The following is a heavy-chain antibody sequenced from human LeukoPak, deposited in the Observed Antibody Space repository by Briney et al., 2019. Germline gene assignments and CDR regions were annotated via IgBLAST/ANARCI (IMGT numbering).Heavy chain of an antibody. CDR2: SYYSGST. J-gene: IGHJ5*02. V-gene: IGHV4-39*01. Sequence: PSETLSLTCTVSGGSISSSSYYWGWIRQPPGKGLEWIGSSYYSGSTYYNPSLKSRVTISVDTSKNQFSLKLRSVTAADTAVYYCARRANMYSNSNAWFDPWGQGTLVTVSS. CDR3: ARRANMYSNSNAWFDP. CDR1: GGSISSSSYY. D-gene: IGHD6-13*01.